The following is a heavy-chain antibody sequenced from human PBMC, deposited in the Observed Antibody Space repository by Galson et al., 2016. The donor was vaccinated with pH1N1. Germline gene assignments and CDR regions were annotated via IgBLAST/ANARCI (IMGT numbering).Heavy chain of an antibody. Sequence: SLRLSCAASGFAFNYFAMTWVRQAPGKGLVWVSSINGRGNSTYYADSVKGRFTISRDNSRSTLYLQLSALTVDDTAVYYCAKEGRWYGGNWFDPWGQGTLVTVSS. CDR1: GFAFNYFA. J-gene: IGHJ5*02. CDR2: INGRGNST. CDR3: AKEGRWYGGNWFDP. D-gene: IGHD3-10*01. V-gene: IGHV3-23*01.